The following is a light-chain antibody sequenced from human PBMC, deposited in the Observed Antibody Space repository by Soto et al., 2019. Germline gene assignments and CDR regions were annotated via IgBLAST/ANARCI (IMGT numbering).Light chain of an antibody. CDR3: QSYDSSLSGYV. V-gene: IGLV1-40*01. Sequence: QSVLTQPPSVSGAPGQRVTISCTGSRSNIGAGYDVHWYQQIPGTAPKLLIYGNSNRPSGVPERFSGSKSGTSASLAITGLQAEDEADYYCQSYDSSLSGYVFGTETKVTVL. J-gene: IGLJ1*01. CDR2: GNS. CDR1: RSNIGAGYD.